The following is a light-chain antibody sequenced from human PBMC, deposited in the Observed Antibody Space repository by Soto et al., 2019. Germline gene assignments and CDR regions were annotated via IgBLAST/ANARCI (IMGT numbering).Light chain of an antibody. V-gene: IGKV1-17*01. CDR3: LQRNTYPWT. J-gene: IGKJ1*01. CDR2: AAS. Sequence: DIQMTQSPSSLSASVGDRVTITCRASQAIRNDLAWYQQKPGKAPKRLIYAASSLQSGVPSRFSGRRSGTKFTLTISSLQPEDFATYYCLQRNTYPWTFGQGTKVDIK. CDR1: QAIRND.